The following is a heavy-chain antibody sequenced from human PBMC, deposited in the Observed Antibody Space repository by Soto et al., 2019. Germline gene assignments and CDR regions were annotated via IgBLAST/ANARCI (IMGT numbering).Heavy chain of an antibody. Sequence: ASVKVSCKASGYTFTGHYMHWVRQAPGQGLEWMGIINPRGGSTSYAQKVQGRVTVTRDTSTTTVYMELTSLRSEDTAVYYCARGRSPELMIYDDAFDIWGQGTLVTVSS. CDR2: INPRGGST. V-gene: IGHV1-46*01. CDR1: GYTFTGHY. D-gene: IGHD2-8*01. J-gene: IGHJ3*02. CDR3: ARGRSPELMIYDDAFDI.